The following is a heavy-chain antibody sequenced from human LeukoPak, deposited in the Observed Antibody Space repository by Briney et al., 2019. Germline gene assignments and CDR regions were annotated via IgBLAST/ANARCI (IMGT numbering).Heavy chain of an antibody. CDR2: ISYDGSNK. CDR1: GFTFSSYG. Sequence: GGSLRLSCAASGFTFSSYGMHWVRQAPGKGLEWVAVISYDGSNKYYADSVKGRFTISRDNSKNTLYLQMNSLRAEDTAVYYCASTPRMVASFDYWGQGTLVTVSS. V-gene: IGHV3-30*03. J-gene: IGHJ4*02. D-gene: IGHD5-12*01. CDR3: ASTPRMVASFDY.